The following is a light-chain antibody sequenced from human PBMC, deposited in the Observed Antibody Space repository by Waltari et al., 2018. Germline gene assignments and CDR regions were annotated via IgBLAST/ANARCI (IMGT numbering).Light chain of an antibody. CDR3: QHGNTFPLT. J-gene: IGKJ4*01. CDR1: QDISRW. V-gene: IGKV1-12*01. Sequence: DIQLTQSPSSVSASVGDRVIITFRASQDISRWLAWYQQTPGKAPKFLIYDASTLQSGVPSRFSGTGSGTEFTLTISSLQPEDFATYYCQHGNTFPLTFGGGTKVEIK. CDR2: DAS.